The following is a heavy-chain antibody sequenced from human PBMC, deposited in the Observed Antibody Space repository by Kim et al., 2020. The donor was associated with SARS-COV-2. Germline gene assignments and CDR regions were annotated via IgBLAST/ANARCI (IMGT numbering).Heavy chain of an antibody. Sequence: SETLSLTCTVSGGSISSGGYYWSWIRQHTGKGLEWIGYIYYSGSTYYNPSLKSRVTISVDTSKNQFSLKLSSVTAADTAVYYCASLGLNWNYVSYYYYGMDVWGQGTTVTVSS. CDR3: ASLGLNWNYVSYYYYGMDV. D-gene: IGHD1-7*01. CDR1: GGSISSGGYY. CDR2: IYYSGST. V-gene: IGHV4-31*03. J-gene: IGHJ6*02.